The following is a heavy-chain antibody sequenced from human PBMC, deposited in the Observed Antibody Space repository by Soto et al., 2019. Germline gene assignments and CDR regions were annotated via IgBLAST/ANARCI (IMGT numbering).Heavy chain of an antibody. CDR1: GFTFSDYA. D-gene: IGHD3-10*01. V-gene: IGHV3-23*01. J-gene: IGHJ6*02. Sequence: DVQVLESGGDLVQPGESLRVSCEGSGFTFSDYAMTWVRQAPGKGLQWVSTISGNGEKTYYADSLQGRFTISRDNSRQTLFLQMNSLRDEDTSTYYCAKALAVGSVSPHYCYYGLDVWGPGTTVTVSS. CDR2: ISGNGEKT. CDR3: AKALAVGSVSPHYCYYGLDV.